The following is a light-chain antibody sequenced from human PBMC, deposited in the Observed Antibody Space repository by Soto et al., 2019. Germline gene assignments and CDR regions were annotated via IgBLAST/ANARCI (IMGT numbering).Light chain of an antibody. J-gene: IGLJ2*01. CDR3: SSYAGSNIV. CDR2: EVN. Sequence: QSVLTQPPSASGSPGQSVTVSCTGTSSDVGGYNFVSWYQLHPGKAPKLMIYEVNKRPSGVPARFSGSKSGNTASLTVSGLQAEDEADYYCSSYAGSNIVFGGGTQVTVL. CDR1: SSDVGGYNF. V-gene: IGLV2-8*01.